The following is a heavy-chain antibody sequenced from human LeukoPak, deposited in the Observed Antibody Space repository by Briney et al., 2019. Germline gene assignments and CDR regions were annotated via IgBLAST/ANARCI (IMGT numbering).Heavy chain of an antibody. CDR1: VYTFTVYY. CDR3: AKSRIVGAHCLDY. J-gene: IGHJ4*02. D-gene: IGHD1-26*01. Sequence: VASVRVSCTASVYTFTVYYMHWVRQAPGQGLEWMGWINPNSGGTNYAQKFQGRVTMTRDTSISTAYMELSRLRSDDTAVYYCAKSRIVGAHCLDYWGQGTLVTVSS. V-gene: IGHV1-2*02. CDR2: INPNSGGT.